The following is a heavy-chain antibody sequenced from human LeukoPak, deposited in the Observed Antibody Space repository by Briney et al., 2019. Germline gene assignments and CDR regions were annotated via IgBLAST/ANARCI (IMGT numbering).Heavy chain of an antibody. CDR1: GGTFSSYA. J-gene: IGHJ4*02. Sequence: SVKVSRKASGGTFSSYAISWVRQAPGQGLEWMGGIIPIFGTANYAQKFQGRVTITTDESTSTAYMELSSLRSEDTAVYYCARGGYSYGNTFDYWGQGTLVTVSS. CDR3: ARGGYSYGNTFDY. D-gene: IGHD5-18*01. CDR2: IIPIFGTA. V-gene: IGHV1-69*05.